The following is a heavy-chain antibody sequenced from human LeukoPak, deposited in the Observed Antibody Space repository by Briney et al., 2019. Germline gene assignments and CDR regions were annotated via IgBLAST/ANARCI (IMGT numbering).Heavy chain of an antibody. CDR3: TRDAATAGTYWYFDL. V-gene: IGHV3-48*03. Sequence: GGSLRLSCAASGFTFSSYEMNRVRQAPGKGLEWVSYISTSGRSIYYADSVKGRFTISRDNGKNSLYLQMNSLRDEDTALYYCTRDAATAGTYWYFDLWGRGTLVTVSS. D-gene: IGHD6-13*01. J-gene: IGHJ2*01. CDR2: ISTSGRSI. CDR1: GFTFSSYE.